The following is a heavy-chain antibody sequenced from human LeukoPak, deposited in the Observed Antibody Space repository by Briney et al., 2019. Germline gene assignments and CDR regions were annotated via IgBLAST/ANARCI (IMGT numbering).Heavy chain of an antibody. J-gene: IGHJ6*03. CDR1: GGTFSSYA. Sequence: SVKVSCKASGGTFSSYAISWVRQAPGQGLEWMGGIIPIFGTANYAQKFQGRVTITTDESTSTAYMELSSLRSEDTAVYYCARTSNGYSSGWYYYSMDVWGKGTTVTVSS. V-gene: IGHV1-69*05. CDR3: ARTSNGYSSGWYYYSMDV. D-gene: IGHD6-19*01. CDR2: IIPIFGTA.